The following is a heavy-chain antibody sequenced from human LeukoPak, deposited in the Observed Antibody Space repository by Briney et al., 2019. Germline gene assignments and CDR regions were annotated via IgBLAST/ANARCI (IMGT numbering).Heavy chain of an antibody. D-gene: IGHD6-19*01. CDR3: ARVGAVAGTDLDY. V-gene: IGHV4-34*01. J-gene: IGHJ4*02. CDR1: GASISSPTYY. CDR2: INHSGST. Sequence: PSETLSLTCTVSGASISSPTYYWSWLRQPPGTGLEWIGEINHSGSTNYNPSLKSRVTISVDTSKNQFSLKLSSVTAADTAVYYCARVGAVAGTDLDYWGQGTLVTVSS.